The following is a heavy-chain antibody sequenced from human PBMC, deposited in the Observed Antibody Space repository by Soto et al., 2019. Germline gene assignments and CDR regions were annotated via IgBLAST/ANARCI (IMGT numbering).Heavy chain of an antibody. J-gene: IGHJ4*02. CDR1: GFTFSSYA. Sequence: AGGSLRLSCAASGFTFSSYAMSWVRQAPGKGLEWVSAISGSGGSTYYADSVKGRFAISRDNSKNTLYLQMNSLRAEDTAVYYCAKDAGYYDSSGYYGYWGQGTLVTVSS. CDR3: AKDAGYYDSSGYYGY. CDR2: ISGSGGST. D-gene: IGHD3-22*01. V-gene: IGHV3-23*01.